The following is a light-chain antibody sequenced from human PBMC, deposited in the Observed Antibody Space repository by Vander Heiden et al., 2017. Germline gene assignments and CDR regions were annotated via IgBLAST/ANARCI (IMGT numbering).Light chain of an antibody. CDR2: GAS. V-gene: IGKV3-20*01. Sequence: DIVLTQSPGTLSLSPGERATLSCRASQSVSSSYLAWYQQKPGQAPRRRIYGASSRATGIPGRFSGSGSGTDFTLTISRLEPEDFAVYYCQQYGSSLPFTFGPGTKVDIK. CDR1: QSVSSSY. J-gene: IGKJ3*01. CDR3: QQYGSSLPFT.